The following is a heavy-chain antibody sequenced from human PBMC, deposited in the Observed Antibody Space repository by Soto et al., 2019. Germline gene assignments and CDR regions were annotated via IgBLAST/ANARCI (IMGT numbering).Heavy chain of an antibody. D-gene: IGHD1-1*01. Sequence: QLQLQESGSGLVRPSQTLSLTCPVLVGSISSGGSSWNWIRRPPGKGLEWIGYIFHSGSTLYNPSLKSRVTISVDKSKNQFSLKLSSVTAADTAVYYCARDQLEGNWFDPWGQGTLVTVSS. J-gene: IGHJ5*02. V-gene: IGHV4-30-2*01. CDR2: IFHSGST. CDR3: ARDQLEGNWFDP. CDR1: VGSISSGGSS.